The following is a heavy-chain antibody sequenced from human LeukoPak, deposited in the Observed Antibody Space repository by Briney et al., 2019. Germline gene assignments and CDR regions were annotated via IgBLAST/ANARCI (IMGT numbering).Heavy chain of an antibody. CDR2: INHRGST. D-gene: IGHD6-19*01. CDR3: ARGGEYSSGFDY. V-gene: IGHV4-34*01. CDR1: GGSFSGYY. Sequence: SETLSLTCAVYGGSFSGYYWSWIRQPPGKGLEWIGEINHRGSTNYNPSLKSRVTISVDTSKNQFSLKLSSVTAADTAVYYCARGGEYSSGFDYWGQGTLVTVSS. J-gene: IGHJ4*02.